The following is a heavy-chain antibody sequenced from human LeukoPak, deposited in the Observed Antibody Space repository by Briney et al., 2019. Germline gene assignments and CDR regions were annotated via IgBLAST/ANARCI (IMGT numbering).Heavy chain of an antibody. D-gene: IGHD3-9*01. J-gene: IGHJ3*02. CDR2: IYHSGST. CDR1: GGSISSGGYY. Sequence: PSQTLSLTCTVSGGSISSGGYYWSWIRQPPGKGLEWIGYIYHSGSTYYNPSLKSRVTISVDRSKNQFSLKLSSVTAADTAVYYCARGGRYFDWPHDAFDIWGQGTMVTVSS. CDR3: ARGGRYFDWPHDAFDI. V-gene: IGHV4-30-2*01.